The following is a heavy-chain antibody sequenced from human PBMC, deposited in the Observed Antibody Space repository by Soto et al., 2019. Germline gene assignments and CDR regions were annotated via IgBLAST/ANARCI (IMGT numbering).Heavy chain of an antibody. CDR2: TSPDGST. V-gene: IGHV3-74*01. Sequence: GGSLRLSCAASGFSLRSQRMHWIRQAPGKGLEWVSRTSPDGSTIYADSVKGRFTISRDNAKNTVYLQMNSLRAEDTAMYYCSVSIFGVVHYWGQGTLVTVSS. D-gene: IGHD3-3*01. CDR1: GFSLRSQR. J-gene: IGHJ4*02. CDR3: SVSIFGVVHY.